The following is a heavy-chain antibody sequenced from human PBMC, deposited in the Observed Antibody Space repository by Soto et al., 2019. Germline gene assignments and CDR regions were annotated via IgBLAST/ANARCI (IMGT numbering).Heavy chain of an antibody. CDR3: ARDDGKQQLGAEYFQH. V-gene: IGHV1-69*01. Sequence: QVQLVQSGAEVKKPGSSVKVSCKASGGTFSRYGISWVRQAPGQGLQWMGGIIPIFGAANYGQKFQGRVTITADESTSTAYMELSSLTSEDTAVYYCARDDGKQQLGAEYFQHWGQGTLVIVSS. CDR1: GGTFSRYG. D-gene: IGHD6-13*01. J-gene: IGHJ1*01. CDR2: IIPIFGAA.